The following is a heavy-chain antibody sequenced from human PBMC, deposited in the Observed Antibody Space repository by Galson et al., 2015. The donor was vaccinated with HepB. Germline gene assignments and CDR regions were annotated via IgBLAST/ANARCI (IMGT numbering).Heavy chain of an antibody. CDR1: GFTFSDYY. Sequence: SLRLSCAASGFTFSDYYMSWIRQAPGKGLEWVSYISSSSSYTNHADSVKGRFTISRDNAKNSLYLQMNSLRAEDTAVYYCARSLDYWFDPWGQGTLVTVSS. V-gene: IGHV3-11*06. J-gene: IGHJ5*02. CDR3: ARSLDYWFDP. CDR2: ISSSSSYT.